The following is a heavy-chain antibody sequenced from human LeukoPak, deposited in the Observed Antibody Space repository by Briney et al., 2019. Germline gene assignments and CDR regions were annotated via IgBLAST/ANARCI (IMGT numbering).Heavy chain of an antibody. J-gene: IGHJ3*02. CDR2: TYYRSKWYN. V-gene: IGHV6-1*01. CDR1: GDSVSSNSAS. CDR3: SRGSAFDI. Sequence: SPTLSLTCGISGDSVSSNSASWNWLRQSPSRGLEWLGRTYYRSKWYNDYAESVKSRIIINPDTSKNQFSLQLNSVTPEDTAVYYCSRGSAFDIWGHGTMVTVSS.